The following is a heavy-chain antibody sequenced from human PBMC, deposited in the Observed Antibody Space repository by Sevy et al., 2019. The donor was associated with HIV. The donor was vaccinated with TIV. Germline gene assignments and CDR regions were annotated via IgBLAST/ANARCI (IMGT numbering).Heavy chain of an antibody. D-gene: IGHD6-19*01. CDR1: GFNVNDNY. Sequence: GGSLRLSCAASGFNVNDNYMHWVRQAPGKGLEWVSVIYSGGGTYYADSVKGRFTISRENSKNTVFLQMNSLRVDDTAVYYCAKEYSGWGLDYWGQGTLVTVSS. J-gene: IGHJ4*02. V-gene: IGHV3-53*01. CDR3: AKEYSGWGLDY. CDR2: IYSGGGT.